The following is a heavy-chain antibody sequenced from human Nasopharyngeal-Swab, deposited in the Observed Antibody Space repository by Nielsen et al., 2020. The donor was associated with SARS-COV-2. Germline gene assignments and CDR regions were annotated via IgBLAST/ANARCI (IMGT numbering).Heavy chain of an antibody. CDR3: ARGAPYLGNAFDI. V-gene: IGHV5-51*01. Sequence: GESLKISCKGSEYSFTSYWIGWVRQMPGKGLEWMGIIYPGDSDTRYSPSFQGQVTISADKSISTAYLQWSSLKASDTAMYYCARGAPYLGNAFDIWGQGTMVTVSS. CDR2: IYPGDSDT. CDR1: EYSFTSYW. J-gene: IGHJ3*02. D-gene: IGHD1-14*01.